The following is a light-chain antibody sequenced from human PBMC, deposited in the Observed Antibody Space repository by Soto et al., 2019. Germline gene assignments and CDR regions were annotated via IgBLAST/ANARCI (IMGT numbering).Light chain of an antibody. CDR2: DTS. Sequence: QAVVTQEPSLTVSPGGTVTLTCGSSTGAVTSGHYPYWFQQKPGQAPTTLIYDTSNKYSWTPARFSGSLLGGKAALTLSGAQPEDEADDFCLLSYSGARAGVFGGGTKLTVL. CDR1: TGAVTSGHY. V-gene: IGLV7-46*01. CDR3: LLSYSGARAGV. J-gene: IGLJ3*02.